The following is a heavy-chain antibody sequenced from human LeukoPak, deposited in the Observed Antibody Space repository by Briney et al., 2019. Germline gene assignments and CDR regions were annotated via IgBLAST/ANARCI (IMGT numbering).Heavy chain of an antibody. CDR3: ARELGSDYGGYSP. D-gene: IGHD4-23*01. CDR2: IYATGNT. Sequence: ASQTLSLTCSVSGGSMRSDSSFWSWIRQPAGKGLEWIGRIYATGNTSYNPSLERRVTISVDTSKNQFSLELTSVTAADTAVYYCARELGSDYGGYSPWGQGTLVTVSS. CDR1: GGSMRSDSSF. J-gene: IGHJ5*02. V-gene: IGHV4-61*02.